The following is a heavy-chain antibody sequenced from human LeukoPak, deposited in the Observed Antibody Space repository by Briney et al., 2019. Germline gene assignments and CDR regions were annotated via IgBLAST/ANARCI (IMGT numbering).Heavy chain of an antibody. J-gene: IGHJ4*02. CDR2: ISGSGGNT. D-gene: IGHD1-26*01. CDR3: AREVSGSSYFDY. V-gene: IGHV3-23*01. CDR1: GFTFSSYA. Sequence: PGGSLRLSCAASGFTFSSYAMSWVRQAPGKGLEWVSAISGSGGNTYYADSVKGRFTISRDNAKNTLYLQMNSLSAEDTAVYYCAREVSGSSYFDYWGQGTQVTVSS.